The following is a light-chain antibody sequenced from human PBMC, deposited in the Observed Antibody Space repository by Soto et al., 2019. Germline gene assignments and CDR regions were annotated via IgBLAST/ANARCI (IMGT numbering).Light chain of an antibody. CDR3: QQRSNWPT. CDR1: QSVYTY. V-gene: IGKV3-11*01. Sequence: EIVLTQSPATLSLSPWEIATLSCRASQSVYTYLAWYQQTPGQAPRLLIYDASNRATGIPARFSGSGSGTDFTLTISSLEPEDFAVYYCQQRSNWPTFGQGTRLEIK. J-gene: IGKJ5*01. CDR2: DAS.